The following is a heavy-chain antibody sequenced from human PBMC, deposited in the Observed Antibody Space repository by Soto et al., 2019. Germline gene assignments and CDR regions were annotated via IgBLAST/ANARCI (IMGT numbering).Heavy chain of an antibody. D-gene: IGHD3-22*01. V-gene: IGHV4-30-2*02. Sequence: SETLSLTCAVFGGSISSGGYSWSWIRQPPGKGLEWIGYMYHSGSTYYSTSLKTRLTISKDTSKNQVVLTMTNMDPVDTATYYCARMYDSSGWFDPWGQGTLVTVSS. CDR1: GGSISSGGYS. CDR2: MYHSGST. J-gene: IGHJ5*02. CDR3: ARMYDSSGWFDP.